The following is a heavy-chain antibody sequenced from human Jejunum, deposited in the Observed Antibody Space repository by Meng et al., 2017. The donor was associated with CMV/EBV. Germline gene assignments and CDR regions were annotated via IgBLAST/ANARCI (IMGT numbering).Heavy chain of an antibody. CDR2: FSPGGNI. J-gene: IGHJ4*02. V-gene: IGHV4-4*07. Sequence: LPESGPGRVRPSDALSLTCTVSGDSISNYFWSWIREPAGKKLEWIGRFSPGGNINYIPSLKGRLTMSVDTSNNQIFLNVTSVTAADTALYYCARGESRGYYYFDYWGQGILVTVSS. CDR3: ARGESRGYYYFDY. CDR1: GDSISNYF. D-gene: IGHD3-22*01.